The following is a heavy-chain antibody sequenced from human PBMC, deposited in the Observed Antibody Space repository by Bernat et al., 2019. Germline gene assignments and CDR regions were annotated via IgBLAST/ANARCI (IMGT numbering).Heavy chain of an antibody. D-gene: IGHD1-20*01. Sequence: QVQLQQWGAGLLKPSETLSLTCAVYGGSFSGYYWSWIRQPPGKGLEWIGEINHSGSTNYNPSLKSRVTISVDTSKNQFSLKLSSVTAADTAVDYCARRYNWNDARIDYWGQGTLVTVSS. CDR2: INHSGST. CDR1: GGSFSGYY. CDR3: ARRYNWNDARIDY. J-gene: IGHJ4*02. V-gene: IGHV4-34*01.